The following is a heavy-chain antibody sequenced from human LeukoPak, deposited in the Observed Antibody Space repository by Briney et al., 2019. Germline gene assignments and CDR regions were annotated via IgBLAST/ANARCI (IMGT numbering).Heavy chain of an antibody. CDR1: GFTFSRYA. J-gene: IGHJ4*02. D-gene: IGHD4-17*01. CDR2: ISGSGGST. Sequence: GGSLRLSCAASGFTFSRYAMSWVRQAPGKRLEWVSAISGSGGSTYYADSVKGRFTISRDNSKNTLYLQMNSLRAEDTAVYYCAKLVVGDYDYWGQGTLVTVSS. CDR3: AKLVVGDYDY. V-gene: IGHV3-23*01.